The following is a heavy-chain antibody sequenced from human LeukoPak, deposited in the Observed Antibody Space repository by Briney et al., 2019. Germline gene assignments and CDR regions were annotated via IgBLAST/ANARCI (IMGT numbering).Heavy chain of an antibody. J-gene: IGHJ4*02. CDR3: TTSRTNDCSSPSCYTDY. V-gene: IGHV4-31*08. CDR2: IYYSGST. D-gene: IGHD2-2*02. CDR1: GGSISSGGYC. Sequence: SETLSLTCTVSGGSISSGGYCWSWIRQHPGKGLEWIGYIYYSGSTYYSPSLKSRATISVDTSKNQFSLELNSVTAADTAVYYCTTSRTNDCSSPSCYTDYWGQGTLVTVSS.